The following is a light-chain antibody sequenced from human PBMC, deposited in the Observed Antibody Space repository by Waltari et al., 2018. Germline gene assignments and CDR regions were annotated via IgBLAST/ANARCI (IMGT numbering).Light chain of an antibody. J-gene: IGKJ2*01. CDR3: QQSYSTPPDT. V-gene: IGKV1-39*01. CDR1: QSISSY. CDR2: AAS. Sequence: DIQMTQSPSSLSASVGDRVTITCRASQSISSYLNWYQQKPGKAPKLLIYAASSLQSGVPSRFSGSGSGTDFPLTISSLQPEDFATYYCQQSYSTPPDTFGQGTKLEIE.